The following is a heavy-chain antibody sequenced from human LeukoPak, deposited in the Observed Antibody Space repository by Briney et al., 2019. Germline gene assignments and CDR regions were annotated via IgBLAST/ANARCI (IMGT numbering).Heavy chain of an antibody. V-gene: IGHV4-61*02. CDR1: GGSISSGSYF. Sequence: SETKSLTCAVSGGSISSGSYFWSWVRQPAGKGLEWIGRIFTTGTTIYNPSLKSRVTISRDTSKNQFSLKLSSVTAADTAVYYCASPSKGYWGQGTLVTVSS. CDR3: ASPSKGY. J-gene: IGHJ4*02. CDR2: IFTTGTT.